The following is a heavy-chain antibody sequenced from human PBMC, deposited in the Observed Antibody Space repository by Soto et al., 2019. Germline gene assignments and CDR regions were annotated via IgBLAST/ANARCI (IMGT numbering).Heavy chain of an antibody. CDR1: GFTFSSYS. J-gene: IGHJ3*02. Sequence: EVQLVESGGGLVQPGGSLRLSCAASGFTFSSYSMNWVRQAPGKGLEWVSYISSSSTIYYADSVKGRFTISRDNAKNSLYLQMNSLRAEDTAVYYCARRFTVTNAFDIWGQGTMVTVSS. V-gene: IGHV3-48*01. CDR3: ARRFTVTNAFDI. D-gene: IGHD4-17*01. CDR2: ISSSSTI.